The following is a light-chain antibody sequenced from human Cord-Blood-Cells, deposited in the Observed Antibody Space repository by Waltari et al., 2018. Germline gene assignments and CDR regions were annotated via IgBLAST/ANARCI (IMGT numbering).Light chain of an antibody. CDR2: EGS. J-gene: IGLJ2*01. V-gene: IGLV2-23*01. CDR1: SSDVGSYNL. CDR3: CSYAGSSTSV. Sequence: QSALTQPASVSGSLGQSITISCTGTSSDVGSYNLVSWYQQHPGKAPKLMIYEGSKRPSGVSNRFSGSKSGITASLTISGLQAEDEADYDCCSYAGSSTSVFGGGTKLTVL.